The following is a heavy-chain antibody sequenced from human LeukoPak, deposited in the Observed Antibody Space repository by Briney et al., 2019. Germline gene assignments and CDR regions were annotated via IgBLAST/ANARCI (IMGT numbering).Heavy chain of an antibody. D-gene: IGHD5-18*01. CDR2: ISGSGGST. CDR3: AKHSPGVQLWFGMFHFDY. Sequence: PGGSLRLSCAASGFTFSSYAMSWVRQAPGKGLEWVSAISGSGGSTYYADSVKGRFTISRDNSKNTLYLQMNSLRAEDTAVYYCAKHSPGVQLWFGMFHFDYWGQGTLVTVSS. V-gene: IGHV3-23*01. CDR1: GFTFSSYA. J-gene: IGHJ4*02.